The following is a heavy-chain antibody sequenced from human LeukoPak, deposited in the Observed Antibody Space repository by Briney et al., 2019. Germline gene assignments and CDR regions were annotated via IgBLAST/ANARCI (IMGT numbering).Heavy chain of an antibody. J-gene: IGHJ4*02. D-gene: IGHD3-3*01. CDR1: GFTFSKAW. V-gene: IGHV3-15*01. CDR2: IKGKADSGTT. CDR3: TTGFWSSSLFFSF. Sequence: GGSLRLSCAASGFTFSKAWMSWVRQAPGKGLEWVGLIKGKADSGTTDYAAPVKGRFTISRDDSKDTLYLQMNSLKTEDTAVYYCTTGFWSSSLFFSFWGQGTLVTVSS.